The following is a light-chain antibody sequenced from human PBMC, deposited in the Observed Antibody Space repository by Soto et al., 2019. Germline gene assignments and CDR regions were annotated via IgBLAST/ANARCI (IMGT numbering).Light chain of an antibody. CDR1: QSVSIL. Sequence: IRVSQSPATLSVSTGERATLSCRASQSVSILLAWYQQKPGQAPRLLIYGASNRAAGISARFSGSGSGTDFTLSISRLEPEDFAVYYCQLYGTSPKPFGQGTKVDIK. J-gene: IGKJ1*01. V-gene: IGKV3D-15*01. CDR2: GAS. CDR3: QLYGTSPKP.